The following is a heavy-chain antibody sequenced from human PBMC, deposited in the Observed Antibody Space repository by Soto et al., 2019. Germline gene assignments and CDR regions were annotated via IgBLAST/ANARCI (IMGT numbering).Heavy chain of an antibody. V-gene: IGHV3-33*01. CDR1: GFTFSSYG. D-gene: IGHD3-3*01. CDR3: ARDPRNYDPLWRYGMDV. Sequence: QVQLVESGGGVVQPGRSLRLSCAASGFTFSSYGMHWVRQAPGKGLEWVAVIWYDGSNKYYADSVKGRFTISRDNSKNTLYLQMNSLRAEDTAVYYCARDPRNYDPLWRYGMDVWGQGTTVTVSS. J-gene: IGHJ6*02. CDR2: IWYDGSNK.